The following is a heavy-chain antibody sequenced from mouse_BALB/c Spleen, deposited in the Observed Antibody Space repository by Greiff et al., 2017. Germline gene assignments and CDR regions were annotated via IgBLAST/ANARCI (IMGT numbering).Heavy chain of an antibody. D-gene: IGHD3-2*01. J-gene: IGHJ4*01. CDR3: ARDSSGYDYAMDY. CDR1: GYTFSSYW. V-gene: IGHV1-9*01. Sequence: VQLQQSGAELMKPGASVKISCKATGYTFSSYWIEWVKQRPGHGLEWIGEILPGSGSTNYNEKFKGKATFTADTSSNTAYMQLSSLTSEDSAVYYCARDSSGYDYAMDYWGQGTSVTVSS. CDR2: ILPGSGST.